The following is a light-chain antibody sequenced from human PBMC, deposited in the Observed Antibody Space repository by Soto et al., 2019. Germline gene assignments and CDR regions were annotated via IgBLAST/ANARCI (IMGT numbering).Light chain of an antibody. CDR3: QQYTTSPFT. V-gene: IGKV3-20*01. Sequence: ETVLTQSPATLSLSPGERATLYCRASQSVGSNYLAWYQQKPGQAPRVLIYGASSRATGIPDRFSGSGSGADFTLTISRLEPEDFAVYYCQQYTTSPFTFGPGTKVDIK. J-gene: IGKJ3*01. CDR2: GAS. CDR1: QSVGSNY.